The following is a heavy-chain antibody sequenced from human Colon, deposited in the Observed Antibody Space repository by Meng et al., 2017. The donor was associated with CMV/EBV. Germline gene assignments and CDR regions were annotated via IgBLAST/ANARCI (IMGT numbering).Heavy chain of an antibody. Sequence: QVQPQPWGAGLLKPSETLSLTCAISGGSLNAYYLTWIRQSPGKGLEWIGELNHSGSTNYNPSLKSRVTISIDTSKRHFSLRLTSVTAADTAVYYCARGRNGWLLPLDSWGQGTLVTVSS. CDR2: LNHSGST. CDR3: ARGRNGWLLPLDS. J-gene: IGHJ4*02. D-gene: IGHD3-3*01. CDR1: GGSLNAYY. V-gene: IGHV4-34*01.